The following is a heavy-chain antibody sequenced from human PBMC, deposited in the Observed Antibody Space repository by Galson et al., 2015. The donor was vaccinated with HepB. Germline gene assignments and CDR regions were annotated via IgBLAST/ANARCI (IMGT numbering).Heavy chain of an antibody. D-gene: IGHD2-21*02. V-gene: IGHV5-10-1*01. J-gene: IGHJ6*02. CDR2: IDLSDSYS. CDR1: GYTFSSQY. Sequence: QSGAEVKKPGESLRISCEASGYTFSSQYITWVRQLPGKGLEWVGKIDLSDSYSSYSPSFEGHVAISIDKSTRTAYLQWSSLKASDSAIYYCAHHCGGDCTGPHHHYGMDVWGQGTTVTVS. CDR3: AHHCGGDCTGPHHHYGMDV.